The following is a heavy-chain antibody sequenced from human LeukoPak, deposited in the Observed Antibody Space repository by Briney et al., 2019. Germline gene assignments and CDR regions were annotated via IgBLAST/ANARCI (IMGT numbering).Heavy chain of an antibody. J-gene: IGHJ4*02. D-gene: IGHD2/OR15-2a*01. CDR3: AKGPLLWD. CDR2: ISGSGGST. Sequence: GGSLSLSCAASGFTFSSSAMGWVRQAPGKGLEWVSSISGSGGSTYYADSVKGRFTISRDNSKNTLYLQMNSLRAEDTAVYYCAKGPLLWDWGQGTLVTVSS. V-gene: IGHV3-23*01. CDR1: GFTFSSSA.